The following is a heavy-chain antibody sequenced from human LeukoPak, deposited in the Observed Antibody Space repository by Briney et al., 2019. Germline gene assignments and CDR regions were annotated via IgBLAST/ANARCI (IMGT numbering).Heavy chain of an antibody. CDR3: AREENFWSGPVDY. D-gene: IGHD3-3*01. CDR2: ISSSSSYI. J-gene: IGHJ4*02. Sequence: GGSLRLSCAASGFTFSSYSMTWVRQAPGKGLEWVSSISSSSSYIYYADSVKGRFTISRDNAKNSLYLQMNSLRAEDTAVYYCAREENFWSGPVDYWGQGTLVTVSS. V-gene: IGHV3-21*01. CDR1: GFTFSSYS.